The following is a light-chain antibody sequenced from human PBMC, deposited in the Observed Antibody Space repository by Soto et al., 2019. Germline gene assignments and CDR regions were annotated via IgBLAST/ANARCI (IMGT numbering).Light chain of an antibody. Sequence: DIQLTQSPSSLSASVGDRVTITCQASQDITNYLNWYQQKPGKAPKLLIYDASNLETGVPSRFSGSVSGTDFTFAINSLQPEDIATYFCQQYNKRPFTFGPGTKVDIK. CDR1: QDITNY. V-gene: IGKV1-33*01. CDR3: QQYNKRPFT. CDR2: DAS. J-gene: IGKJ3*01.